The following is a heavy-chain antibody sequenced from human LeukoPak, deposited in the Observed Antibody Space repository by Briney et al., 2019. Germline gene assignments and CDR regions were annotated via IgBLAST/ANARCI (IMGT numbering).Heavy chain of an antibody. J-gene: IGHJ6*03. V-gene: IGHV3-15*01. Sequence: GGSLRLSCAASGFTFSNAWMSWVRQAPGKGLEWVGRIKTKSDGGTTDYAAPAKGRFTISRDDSKNALFLQMDSLKSDDTAMYYCTTEFKELGSFFYFYYMDVWGTGTTVTISS. D-gene: IGHD3-10*01. CDR3: TTEFKELGSFFYFYYMDV. CDR1: GFTFSNAW. CDR2: IKTKSDGGTT.